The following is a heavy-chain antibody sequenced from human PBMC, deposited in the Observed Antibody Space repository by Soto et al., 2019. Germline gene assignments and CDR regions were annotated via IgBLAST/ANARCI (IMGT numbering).Heavy chain of an antibody. D-gene: IGHD2-2*01. V-gene: IGHV1-69*13. CDR3: ATGYCSSTSCYVGGYYGMDV. CDR1: GGPFSSYA. Sequence: SVKVSCKASGGPFSSYAISWVRHAPGQGLEWMGGIIPIFGTANYAQKFQGRVTITADESTSTAYMELSNLRSEDTAVYYCATGYCSSTSCYVGGYYGMDVWGQGTTVTVSS. J-gene: IGHJ6*02. CDR2: IIPIFGTA.